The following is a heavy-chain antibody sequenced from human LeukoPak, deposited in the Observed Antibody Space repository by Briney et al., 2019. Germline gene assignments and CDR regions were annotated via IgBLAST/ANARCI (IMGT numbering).Heavy chain of an antibody. J-gene: IGHJ4*02. V-gene: IGHV1-2*02. CDR2: IDPQSGGT. CDR3: ARGRGTYSLDY. CDR1: GYTFTGPY. D-gene: IGHD3-10*01. Sequence: GASVKVSCKASGYTFTGPYIHWVRQAPGQGLEWMGWIDPQSGGTIYAQKFQGRVTMTRDTPISTAYMELSRLTSDDTAVYYCARGRGTYSLDYWGQGTLVTISS.